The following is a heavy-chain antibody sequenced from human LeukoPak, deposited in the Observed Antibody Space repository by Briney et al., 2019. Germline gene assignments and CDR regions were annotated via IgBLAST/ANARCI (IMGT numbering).Heavy chain of an antibody. J-gene: IGHJ4*02. CDR3: AVNWNLDY. CDR2: IKQDESEK. Sequence: GGSLRLSCAASGFTFRSYWMSWVRQAPGKGLEWVANIKQDESEKYHVDSVKGRFTISRDNAKNSLYLQMNSLRAEDTAVYYCAVNWNLDYWGQGTLVTVSS. D-gene: IGHD1-1*01. V-gene: IGHV3-7*01. CDR1: GFTFRSYW.